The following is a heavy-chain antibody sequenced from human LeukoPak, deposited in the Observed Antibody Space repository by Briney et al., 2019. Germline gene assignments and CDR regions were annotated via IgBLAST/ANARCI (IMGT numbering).Heavy chain of an antibody. CDR2: IYYSGST. V-gene: IGHV4-59*01. Sequence: SETLSLTCTVSGGSISSYYWSWIRQPPGKGLEWIGYIYYSGSTNYNPSLKSRVTISVDTSKDQFSLKLSSVTAADTAVYYCARGLDYYDSSGYHYHYYYYMDVWGKGTTVTVSS. J-gene: IGHJ6*03. CDR1: GGSISSYY. D-gene: IGHD3-22*01. CDR3: ARGLDYYDSSGYHYHYYYYMDV.